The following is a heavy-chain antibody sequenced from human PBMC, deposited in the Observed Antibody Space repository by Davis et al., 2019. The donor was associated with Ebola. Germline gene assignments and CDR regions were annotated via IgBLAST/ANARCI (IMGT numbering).Heavy chain of an antibody. Sequence: ASVKVSCKASGYTFTSYGISWVRQAPGQGLEWMGWISAYNGNTNYAQKLQGRVTMTRNTSISTAYMELSSLRSEDTAVYYCARGVVAARAYYYYGMDVWGQGTTVTVSS. CDR3: ARGVVAARAYYYYGMDV. V-gene: IGHV1-18*01. CDR1: GYTFTSYG. CDR2: ISAYNGNT. J-gene: IGHJ6*02. D-gene: IGHD6-6*01.